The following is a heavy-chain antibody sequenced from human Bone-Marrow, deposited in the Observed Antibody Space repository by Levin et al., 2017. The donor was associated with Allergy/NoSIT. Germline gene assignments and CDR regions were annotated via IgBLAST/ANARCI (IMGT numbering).Heavy chain of an antibody. J-gene: IGHJ5*01. Sequence: GGSLRLSCVASGFRFSDYGVNWVRQAPGKGLEWVALLWNDGSKTCYPDSVKGRFTISRDNSKNTLYLQMNSLRVEDTAMYYCVRDADTSGHFSWFDSWGQGTLVTVSS. CDR3: VRDADTSGHFSWFDS. D-gene: IGHD3-22*01. CDR2: LWNDGSKT. CDR1: GFRFSDYG. V-gene: IGHV3-33*01.